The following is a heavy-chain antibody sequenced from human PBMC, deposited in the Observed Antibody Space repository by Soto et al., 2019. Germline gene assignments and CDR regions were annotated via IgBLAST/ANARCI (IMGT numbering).Heavy chain of an antibody. J-gene: IGHJ4*02. CDR2: ISSSSSTI. CDR3: ARDKWPLFSLERRTFGYY. V-gene: IGHV3-48*01. Sequence: GGSLRLSCAASGFTFSSYSMNWVRQAPGKGLEWVSYISSSSSTIYYADSVKGRFTISRDKAKNSLYLQMNSLRAEDTAVYYCARDKWPLFSLERRTFGYYWGQGTLVTVSS. D-gene: IGHD1-1*01. CDR1: GFTFSSYS.